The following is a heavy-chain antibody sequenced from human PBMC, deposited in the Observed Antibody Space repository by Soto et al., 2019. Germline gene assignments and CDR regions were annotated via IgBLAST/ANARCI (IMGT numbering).Heavy chain of an antibody. Sequence: SETLSLTCAVYGGSFSGYYWSWIRQPPGKGLEWIGEIYHSGSTNYNPSPKSRVTISVDKSKNQFSLKLSSVTAADTAVYYCADSSSWYMGFDYWGQGALVTVSS. CDR2: IYHSGST. V-gene: IGHV4-34*01. CDR3: ADSSSWYMGFDY. D-gene: IGHD6-13*01. J-gene: IGHJ4*02. CDR1: GGSFSGYY.